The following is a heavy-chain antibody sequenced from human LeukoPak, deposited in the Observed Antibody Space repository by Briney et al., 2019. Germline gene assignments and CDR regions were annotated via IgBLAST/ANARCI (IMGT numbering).Heavy chain of an antibody. V-gene: IGHV4-61*01. J-gene: IGHJ5*02. CDR2: IYYSGST. CDR1: GGSFSSSSYY. Sequence: PSETLSLTCTVSGGSFSSSSYYWGWIRQPPGKGLEWIGYIYYSGSTNYNPSLKSRVTISVDTSKNQFSLKLSSVTAADTAVYYCARVLRSKSRVDWFDPWGQGTLVTVSS. CDR3: ARVLRSKSRVDWFDP. D-gene: IGHD2-15*01.